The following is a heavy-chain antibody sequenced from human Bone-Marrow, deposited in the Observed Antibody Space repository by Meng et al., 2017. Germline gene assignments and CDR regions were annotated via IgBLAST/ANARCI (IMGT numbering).Heavy chain of an antibody. CDR1: GGSISSYY. Sequence: SETLSLTCTVSGGSISSYYWSWIRQPPGKGLEWIGYIYYSGSTNYNPSLKSRVTISVDTSKNQFSLKLSSVTAADTAVYYCARDRVRGVTYYYYGMDVWGLGTTVTVSS. V-gene: IGHV4-59*01. J-gene: IGHJ6*02. CDR3: ARDRVRGVTYYYYGMDV. CDR2: IYYSGST. D-gene: IGHD3-10*01.